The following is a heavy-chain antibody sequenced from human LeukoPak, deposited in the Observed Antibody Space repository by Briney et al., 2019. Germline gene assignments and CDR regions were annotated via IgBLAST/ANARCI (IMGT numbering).Heavy chain of an antibody. CDR1: GFTFSNYA. CDR2: ISGSGGST. J-gene: IGHJ4*02. Sequence: GGSLRLSCAASGFTFSNYAMSWVRQAPGKGLEWVSAISGSGGSTYYADSVKGRFTISRDNSKNTLYLQMNSLRAEDTAVYYCAKAPYFDAGTANFDYWGQGTLVTVSS. CDR3: AKAPYFDAGTANFDY. D-gene: IGHD2/OR15-2a*01. V-gene: IGHV3-23*01.